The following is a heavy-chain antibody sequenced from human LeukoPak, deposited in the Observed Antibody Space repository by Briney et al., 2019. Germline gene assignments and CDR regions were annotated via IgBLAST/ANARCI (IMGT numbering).Heavy chain of an antibody. CDR3: ARVFYGSGSQFDY. V-gene: IGHV4-30-2*01. CDR1: GGSISSGDYP. J-gene: IGHJ4*02. D-gene: IGHD3-10*01. Sequence: PSETLSLTCAVSGGSISSGDYPWSWIRQPPGKGLEWIGYIFHTGHTSYNPSLKSRVTISVDMSKNQLSLKLSSVTAADTAVYYCARVFYGSGSQFDYWGQGTLVTVSS. CDR2: IFHTGHT.